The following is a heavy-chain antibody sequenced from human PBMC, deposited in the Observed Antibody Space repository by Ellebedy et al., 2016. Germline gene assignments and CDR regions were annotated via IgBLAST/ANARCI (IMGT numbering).Heavy chain of an antibody. D-gene: IGHD3-10*01. J-gene: IGHJ6*02. CDR2: INHSGSP. V-gene: IGHV4-34*01. CDR1: GRSFAPYY. Sequence: SETLSLTXAVYGRSFAPYYCPFIPQPPGKGLEWIGEINHSGSPNYTPSLKSRVTISVDTSKNQFSLKLSSVTAADTAVYYCARDRGVRGVIGYYYYGMDVWGQGTTVTVSS. CDR3: ARDRGVRGVIGYYYYGMDV.